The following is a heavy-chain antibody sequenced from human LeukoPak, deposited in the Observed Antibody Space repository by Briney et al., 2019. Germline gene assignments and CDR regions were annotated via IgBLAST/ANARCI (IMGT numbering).Heavy chain of an antibody. D-gene: IGHD3-16*01. CDR3: ARALTPRPGAEFGY. CDR1: GGSFSGYY. J-gene: IGHJ4*02. Sequence: SETLSLTCAVYGGSFSGYYWSWIRQPPGKGLEWIGEINHSGSTNYNPSLKSRVTISVDTSKNQFSLKLNSVTAADTAVYYCARALTPRPGAEFGYWGQGTLVTVSS. V-gene: IGHV4-34*01. CDR2: INHSGST.